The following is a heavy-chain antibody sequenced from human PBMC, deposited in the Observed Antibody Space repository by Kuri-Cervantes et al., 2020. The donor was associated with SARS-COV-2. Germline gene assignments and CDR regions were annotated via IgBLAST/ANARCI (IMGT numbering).Heavy chain of an antibody. J-gene: IGHJ6*03. CDR2: ISYDGGNK. CDR3: AKETTGYYYYMDV. Sequence: GESLKISCAASGFTFSSYAMHWVRQAPGKGPEWVAVISYDGGNKYYADSVKGRFTISRDNSKNTLYLQMNSLRAEDTAVYYCAKETTGYYYYMDVWGKGTTVTVSS. CDR1: GFTFSSYA. V-gene: IGHV3-30-3*01. D-gene: IGHD4-17*01.